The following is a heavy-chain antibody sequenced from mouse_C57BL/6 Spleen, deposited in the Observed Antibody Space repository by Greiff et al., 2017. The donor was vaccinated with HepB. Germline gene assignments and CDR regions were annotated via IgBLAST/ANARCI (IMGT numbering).Heavy chain of an antibody. CDR3: ARGWGYDGWYFDV. D-gene: IGHD2-2*01. J-gene: IGHJ1*03. Sequence: ESGPGLVKPSQSLSLTCSVTGYSITSGYYWNWIRQFPGNKLEWMGYISYDGSNNYNPSLKNRISITRDTSKNQFFLKLNSVTTEDTATYYCARGWGYDGWYFDVWGTGTTVTVSS. CDR2: ISYDGSN. CDR1: GYSITSGYY. V-gene: IGHV3-6*01.